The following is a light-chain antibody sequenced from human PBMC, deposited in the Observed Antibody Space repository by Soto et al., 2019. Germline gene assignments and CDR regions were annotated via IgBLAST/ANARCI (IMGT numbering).Light chain of an antibody. CDR1: QSLVYSDGNTS. Sequence: DVVMTQSPLSLPVTLGQPASISCRSSQSLVYSDGNTSLNWFQQRPGQSRRRIVDKVSNRDSEVPVRFSGSGSGTDFTLKISRVEAEEVGVYYCMQGTQWPPLTFGQGTKVEIK. V-gene: IGKV2-30*01. CDR3: MQGTQWPPLT. CDR2: KVS. J-gene: IGKJ1*01.